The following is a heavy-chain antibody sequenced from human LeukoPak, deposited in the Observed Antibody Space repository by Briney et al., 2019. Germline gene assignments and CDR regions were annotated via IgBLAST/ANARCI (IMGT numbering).Heavy chain of an antibody. CDR3: ARQYSGYLRNWFDP. D-gene: IGHD5-12*01. Sequence: SETLSLTCTISGGSISSTSYYWVWIRQPPGKGLDWIGSIFYSGSTYYNPSLKSRVTISVDTSKNQFSLKLSSVTAADTAVYYCARQYSGYLRNWFDPWGQGTLVTVSS. V-gene: IGHV4-39*01. J-gene: IGHJ5*02. CDR1: GGSISSTSYY. CDR2: IFYSGST.